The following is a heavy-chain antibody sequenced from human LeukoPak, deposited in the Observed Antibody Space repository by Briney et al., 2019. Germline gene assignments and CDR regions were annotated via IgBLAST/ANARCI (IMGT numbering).Heavy chain of an antibody. Sequence: VASVKVSCKASGGTFSSYAISWVRQAPGQGLEWMGRIIPILGIANYAQKFQGRVTMTRDTSISTAYMELSRLRSDDTAVYYCARTIFRNNAFDIWGQGTMVTVSS. D-gene: IGHD3-9*01. J-gene: IGHJ3*02. CDR1: GGTFSSYA. CDR3: ARTIFRNNAFDI. V-gene: IGHV1-69*04. CDR2: IIPILGIA.